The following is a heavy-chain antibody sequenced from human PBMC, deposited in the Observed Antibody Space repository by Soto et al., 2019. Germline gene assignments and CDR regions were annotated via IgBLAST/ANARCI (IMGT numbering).Heavy chain of an antibody. J-gene: IGHJ4*02. CDR2: ISHSGST. CDR3: ARGHNTGSGYYDY. D-gene: IGHD6-19*01. Sequence: QVQLQQWGAGLLKPSETLSLTCVVYGGSLSGYYWSWVRQPPGKGLEWIGEISHSGSTNYNPSLKSRVTISVETSKNQFSLKLSSVTAADTAVYYCARGHNTGSGYYDYWGQGTLVTVSS. V-gene: IGHV4-34*01. CDR1: GGSLSGYY.